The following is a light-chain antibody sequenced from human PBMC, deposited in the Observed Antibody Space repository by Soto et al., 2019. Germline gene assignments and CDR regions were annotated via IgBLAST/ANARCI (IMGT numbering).Light chain of an antibody. J-gene: IGKJ2*01. CDR1: QRISSY. CDR3: QQTYSTPYT. CDR2: DAS. V-gene: IGKV1-39*01. Sequence: DIQMTQSPSSLSASVGDRVTITCRASQRISSYLNWYQQKPGKAPNLLIYDASSLQSGVPSRFSGSGSGTDFTLTISSLQPEDFALYYCQQTYSTPYTFGQGTKLEIK.